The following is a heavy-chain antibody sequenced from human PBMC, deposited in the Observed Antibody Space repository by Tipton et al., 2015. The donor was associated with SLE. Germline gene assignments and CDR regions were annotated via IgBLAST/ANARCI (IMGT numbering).Heavy chain of an antibody. D-gene: IGHD3-16*01. CDR2: VHSSGST. Sequence: TLSLTCTVSGGSISNDFWNWLRQPPGKGLEWIGYVHSSGSTNYNPSLRSRLTISLDTSKNQFSLKLSSVTAADTAVYYCARGGGSVSVPIPALLFGYWGQGTLVAVSS. V-gene: IGHV4-59*01. CDR3: ARGGGSVSVPIPALLFGY. CDR1: GGSISNDF. J-gene: IGHJ4*02.